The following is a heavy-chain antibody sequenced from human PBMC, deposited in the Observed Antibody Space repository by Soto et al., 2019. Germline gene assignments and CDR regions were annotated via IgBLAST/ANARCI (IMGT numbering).Heavy chain of an antibody. CDR3: ARVVSPIYYYYGMDV. D-gene: IGHD3-22*01. CDR2: IIPIFGTA. V-gene: IGHV1-69*12. CDR1: GGTFSSYA. Sequence: QVQLVQSGAEVKKPGSSVKVSCKASGGTFSSYAISWVRQAPGQGLEWMGGIIPIFGTANYAQKFQGRVTIXXDXSXXTAYMELSSLRSEDTAVYYCARVVSPIYYYYGMDVWGQGTTVTVSS. J-gene: IGHJ6*02.